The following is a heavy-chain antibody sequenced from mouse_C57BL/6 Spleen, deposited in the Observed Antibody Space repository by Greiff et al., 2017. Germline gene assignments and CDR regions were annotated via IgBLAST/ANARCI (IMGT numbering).Heavy chain of an antibody. CDR3: VRQYYGSSSCAY. V-gene: IGHV10-1*01. CDR2: IRSKSNNYAT. Sequence: EVQLVESGGGLVQPKGSLKLSCAASGFSFNTYAMNWVRQAPGKGLEWVARIRSKSNNYATYYADSVKDRFTISRDDSESMLYLQMNNLKTEDTAMYYCVRQYYGSSSCAYGGQGTLVTVSA. CDR1: GFSFNTYA. J-gene: IGHJ3*01. D-gene: IGHD1-1*01.